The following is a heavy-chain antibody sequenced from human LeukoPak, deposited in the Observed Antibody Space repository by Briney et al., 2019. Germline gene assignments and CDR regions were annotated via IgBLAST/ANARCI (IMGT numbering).Heavy chain of an antibody. Sequence: GGSLRLSCAVSGFTFSNYVMIWVRQAPGKGLEWVSAISGTGANTFYADSVKGRFTISRDNAKNSLYLQMNSLRAEDTAVYYRARRIAAAGYPYYFDYWGQGTLVTVSS. V-gene: IGHV3-23*01. D-gene: IGHD6-13*01. CDR3: ARRIAAAGYPYYFDY. CDR1: GFTFSNYV. J-gene: IGHJ4*02. CDR2: ISGTGANT.